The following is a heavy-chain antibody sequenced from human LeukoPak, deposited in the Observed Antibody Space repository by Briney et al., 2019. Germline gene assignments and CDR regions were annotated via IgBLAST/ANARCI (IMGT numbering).Heavy chain of an antibody. CDR1: GGSISSYY. J-gene: IGHJ4*02. Sequence: SETLSLTCTVSGGSISSYYWSWIRQPAGKGLEWIGRIYTSGSTNYNPSLKSRVTMSVDTSKSQFSLKLSSVTAADTAVYYCARESPYCSSTSCPYLYWGQGTLVTVSS. D-gene: IGHD2-2*01. CDR2: IYTSGST. V-gene: IGHV4-4*07. CDR3: ARESPYCSSTSCPYLY.